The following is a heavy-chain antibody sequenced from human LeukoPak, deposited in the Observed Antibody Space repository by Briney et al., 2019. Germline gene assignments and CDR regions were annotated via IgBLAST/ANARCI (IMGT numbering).Heavy chain of an antibody. CDR2: IYSGGST. CDR3: ALLMIKQSAPIDY. Sequence: GGSLRLSCAASGFTVSSNYMNWVRQAPGKGLEWVSVIYSGGSTYYADSVKGRFTISRDNSKNTLYLQMNSLRAEDTAVYYCALLMIKQSAPIDYWGQGTLVTVSS. CDR1: GFTVSSNY. V-gene: IGHV3-53*01. J-gene: IGHJ4*02. D-gene: IGHD3-16*01.